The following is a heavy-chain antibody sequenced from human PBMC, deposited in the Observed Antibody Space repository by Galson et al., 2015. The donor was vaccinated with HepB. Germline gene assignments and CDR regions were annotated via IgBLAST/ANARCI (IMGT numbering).Heavy chain of an antibody. CDR2: IIPIFGIA. Sequence: SVKVSCKASGGTFSSYTISWVRQAPGQGLEWMGRIIPIFGIANSAQKFQGRVTITADMSTSTAYMELSSLRSEDTAMYYCVRDWYCSGRNCVDCFDPWGQGTLVTVSS. D-gene: IGHD2-15*01. J-gene: IGHJ5*02. CDR1: GGTFSSYT. CDR3: VRDWYCSGRNCVDCFDP. V-gene: IGHV1-69*04.